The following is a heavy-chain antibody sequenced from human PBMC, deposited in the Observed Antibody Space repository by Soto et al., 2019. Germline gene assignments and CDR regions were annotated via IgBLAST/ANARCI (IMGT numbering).Heavy chain of an antibody. V-gene: IGHV1-69*06. CDR1: GGTFSSYA. CDR2: IIPIFGTA. Sequence: QVQLVQSGAEVKKPGSSVKVSCKASGGTFSSYAISWVRQAPGQGLEWMGGIIPIFGTANYEQKFQGRVTSTADKSTSTAYMEVGSLRSEDTAVYYWARAGGGIAAAGTFDYWGQGTLVTVSS. D-gene: IGHD6-13*01. CDR3: ARAGGGIAAAGTFDY. J-gene: IGHJ4*02.